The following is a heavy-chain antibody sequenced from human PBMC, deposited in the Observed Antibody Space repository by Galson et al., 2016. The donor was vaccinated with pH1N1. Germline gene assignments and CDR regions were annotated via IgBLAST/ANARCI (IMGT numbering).Heavy chain of an antibody. CDR2: ISYDGSNK. CDR3: AKVVRGSSWPSFDY. V-gene: IGHV3-30*18. CDR1: GFTFSSYG. J-gene: IGHJ4*02. Sequence: SLRLSCAASGFTFSSYGFHWVRQAPGKGLEWVAVISYDGSNKYYADSVQGRFTISSDNSKNTLYLQMNSLRAEDTAVYYCAKVVRGSSWPSFDYWGQGTLVTVSS. D-gene: IGHD6-13*01.